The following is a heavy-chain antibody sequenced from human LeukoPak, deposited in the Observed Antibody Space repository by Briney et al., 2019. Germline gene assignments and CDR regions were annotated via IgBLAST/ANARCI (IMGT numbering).Heavy chain of an antibody. Sequence: TGGSLRLSCAASGFTFRSYGMHWVRQAPGKGLEWVAVIWYDGSNKYYADSVKGRFTISRDNSKNTLYLQMNSLRAEDTAVYNCARKGSGWSIDYWGQGTLVTVSS. CDR2: IWYDGSNK. D-gene: IGHD6-19*01. J-gene: IGHJ4*02. V-gene: IGHV3-33*01. CDR1: GFTFRSYG. CDR3: ARKGSGWSIDY.